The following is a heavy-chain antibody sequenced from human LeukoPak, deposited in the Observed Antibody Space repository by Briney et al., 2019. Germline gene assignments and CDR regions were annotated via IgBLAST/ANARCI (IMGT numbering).Heavy chain of an antibody. CDR2: VFYPGTA. CDR1: GGSIITYY. Sequence: SETLSLTSTLPGGSIITYYWAWVRQPPGQGLQWIGYVFYPGTANYSPSLKNRATISVDTSTNRSSLKLTSVSAADSALYFCARVDGSDYDNRGYFDSWGQGILVTVSS. CDR3: ARVDGSDYDNRGYFDS. V-gene: IGHV4-59*01. J-gene: IGHJ4*02. D-gene: IGHD5-12*01.